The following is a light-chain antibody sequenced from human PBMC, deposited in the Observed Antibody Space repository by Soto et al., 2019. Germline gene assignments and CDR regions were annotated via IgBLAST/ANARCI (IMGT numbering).Light chain of an antibody. CDR1: SSNIGSNT. J-gene: IGLJ3*02. CDR2: KSN. Sequence: QSVLTQLPSASATPGQRVTISCSGSSSNIGSNTVNWYQQLPGTAPKLLIYKSNQRPSGVPDRFSGSKSGTSASLAISGLQSEDEANYYCSAWDDSLNGRVFGGGTKLTVL. CDR3: SAWDDSLNGRV. V-gene: IGLV1-44*01.